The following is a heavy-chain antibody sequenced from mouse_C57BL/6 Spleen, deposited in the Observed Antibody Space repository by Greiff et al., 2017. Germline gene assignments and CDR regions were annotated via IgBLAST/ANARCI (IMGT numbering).Heavy chain of an antibody. D-gene: IGHD2-1*01. CDR1: GYTFTDYE. V-gene: IGHV1-15*01. J-gene: IGHJ2*01. CDR3: TRGKYGNYFDY. CDR2: IDPETGGT. Sequence: QVQLQQSGAELVRPGASVTLSCKASGYTFTDYEMHWVKQTPVHGLEWIGAIDPETGGTAYNQKFKGKAILTADKSSSTAYMELRSLTSEDSAVYYCTRGKYGNYFDYWGQGTTLTVSS.